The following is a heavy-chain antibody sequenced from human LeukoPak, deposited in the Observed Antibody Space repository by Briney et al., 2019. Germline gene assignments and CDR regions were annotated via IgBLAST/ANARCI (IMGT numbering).Heavy chain of an antibody. CDR2: FDPEDGET. Sequence: ASVKVSCKVSGYTLTELSMHWVRQAPGKGLEWMGGFDPEDGETIYAQKFQGRVTMTEDTSTDTAYMELSSLRSEDTAVYYCARLANWADAFDIWGQGTMVTVSS. J-gene: IGHJ3*02. CDR3: ARLANWADAFDI. V-gene: IGHV1-24*01. CDR1: GYTLTELS. D-gene: IGHD7-27*01.